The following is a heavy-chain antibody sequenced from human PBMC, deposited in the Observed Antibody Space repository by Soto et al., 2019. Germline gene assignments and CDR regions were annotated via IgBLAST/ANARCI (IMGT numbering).Heavy chain of an antibody. CDR3: ASEGIAVAGIGDY. CDR1: GYTFTTYD. V-gene: IGHV1-8*01. D-gene: IGHD6-19*01. Sequence: ASVKVSCKASGYTFTTYDISWVRQATGQGLEWMGWMNPYSGNTGYAQKFQGRVTVTRNTSISTVYMELSGLRPDDTAVYYCASEGIAVAGIGDYWGQGTLVTVSS. CDR2: MNPYSGNT. J-gene: IGHJ4*02.